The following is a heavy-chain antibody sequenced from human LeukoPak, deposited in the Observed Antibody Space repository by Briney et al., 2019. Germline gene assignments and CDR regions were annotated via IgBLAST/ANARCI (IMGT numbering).Heavy chain of an antibody. CDR1: GYTFTGCY. D-gene: IGHD2-2*01. CDR3: ARGPIIDIAIVPAAVEYYYMDV. Sequence: ASVKVSCKASGYTFTGCYMHWVRQAPGQGLEWMGWISAYNGNTKYAQKLQGRVTMTTDTSTSTAYMELRSLRSDDTAVYYCARGPIIDIAIVPAAVEYYYMDVWGKGTTVTVSS. V-gene: IGHV1-18*04. J-gene: IGHJ6*03. CDR2: ISAYNGNT.